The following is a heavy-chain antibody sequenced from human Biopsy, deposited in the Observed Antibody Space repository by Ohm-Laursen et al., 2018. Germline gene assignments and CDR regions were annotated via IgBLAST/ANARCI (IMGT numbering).Heavy chain of an antibody. V-gene: IGHV4-34*01. CDR1: GESFNGYY. Sequence: SETLSLTCPVYGESFNGYYWSRIRQTPGKGLEWIGEINHSGRTNYNPSLKSRVTISVDTSKNQFSLKVRSVTAADTAVYYCVRGVDYYGPYHYYALDVWGQGTTVTVSS. CDR3: VRGVDYYGPYHYYALDV. CDR2: INHSGRT. D-gene: IGHD3-10*01. J-gene: IGHJ6*02.